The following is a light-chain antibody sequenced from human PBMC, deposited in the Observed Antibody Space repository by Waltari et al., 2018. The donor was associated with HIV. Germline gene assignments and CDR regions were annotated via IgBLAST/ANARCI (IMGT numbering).Light chain of an antibody. V-gene: IGKV2-24*01. CDR2: KVS. CDR1: QSLLRDDGDTL. CDR3: VNIRQFSLS. Sequence: DSVLTQTQLSAPVTLGQPASISCTSSQSLLRDDGDTLLSWLHQGPGQPPKLLIYKVSNRVSGVPDRFSGSGAGTDFTLGISGVEAEDVGIYYCVNIRQFSLSFGGGTKVEVK. J-gene: IGKJ4*01.